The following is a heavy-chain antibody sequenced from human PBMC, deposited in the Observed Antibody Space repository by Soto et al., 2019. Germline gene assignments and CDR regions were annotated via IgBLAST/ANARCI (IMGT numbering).Heavy chain of an antibody. CDR3: ARGRSVLRFLEWLYGSYYFDY. D-gene: IGHD3-3*01. CDR1: GGSFSGYY. V-gene: IGHV4-34*01. J-gene: IGHJ4*02. CDR2: INHSGST. Sequence: SETLSLTCAVYGGSFSGYYWSWIRQPPGKGLEWIGEINHSGSTNYNPSLKSRVTISVDTSKNQFSLKLSSVTAADTAVYYCARGRSVLRFLEWLYGSYYFDYWGQGTLVTVSS.